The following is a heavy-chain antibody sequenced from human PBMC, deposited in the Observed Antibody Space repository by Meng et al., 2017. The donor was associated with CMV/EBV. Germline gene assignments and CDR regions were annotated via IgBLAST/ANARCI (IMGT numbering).Heavy chain of an antibody. CDR1: GFTFDDYA. V-gene: IGHV3-9*01. CDR3: AKVYDSRGSYLGLFDY. Sequence: SLKISCAASGFTFDDYAMHWVRQAPGKGLEWVSGISWNSGSIGYADSVKGRFTISRDNAKNSLYLQMNSLRAEDTALYYCAKVYDSRGSYLGLFDYWGQGTLVTVSS. CDR2: ISWNSGSI. J-gene: IGHJ4*02. D-gene: IGHD3-22*01.